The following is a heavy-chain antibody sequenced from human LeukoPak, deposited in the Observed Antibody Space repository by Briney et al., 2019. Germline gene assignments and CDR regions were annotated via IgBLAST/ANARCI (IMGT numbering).Heavy chain of an antibody. D-gene: IGHD2-2*01. V-gene: IGHV4-59*01. Sequence: SETLSLTCTVSGGSISSYYWSWIRQPPGKGLEWIGYISYSGNTNYNPSLKSRVTISIDTSKNQFSLKLSSVTAADTAVYYCARDAVGSCSGTTCYARWFDPWSQGTLVTVSS. CDR2: ISYSGNT. CDR3: ARDAVGSCSGTTCYARWFDP. CDR1: GGSISSYY. J-gene: IGHJ5*02.